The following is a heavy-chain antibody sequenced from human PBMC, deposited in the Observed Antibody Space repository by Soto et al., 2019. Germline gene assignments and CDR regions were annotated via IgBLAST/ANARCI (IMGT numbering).Heavy chain of an antibody. V-gene: IGHV1-18*01. CDR3: ARVWEDCSGGSCYLRPDAFDI. Sequence: ASVKVSCKASGYTFTSYGISWVRQAPGQGLEWMGWISAYNGNTNYAQKLQGRVTMTTDTSTGTAYMELRSLRSDDTAVYYCARVWEDCSGGSCYLRPDAFDIWGQGTMVTVSS. D-gene: IGHD2-15*01. CDR2: ISAYNGNT. CDR1: GYTFTSYG. J-gene: IGHJ3*02.